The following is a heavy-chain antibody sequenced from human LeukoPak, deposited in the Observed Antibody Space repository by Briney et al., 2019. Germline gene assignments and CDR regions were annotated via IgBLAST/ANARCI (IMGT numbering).Heavy chain of an antibody. J-gene: IGHJ5*02. D-gene: IGHD2-2*01. CDR3: AKSLPASVDCFDP. CDR2: ISSDSRFI. Sequence: GGSLRLSCAASGFTIGSYSMNWVRQAPGKGLEWVSSISSDSRFIYYPDSLEGRFTVSRDNAKNSLFLQMNGLRAEDTAVYYCAKSLPASVDCFDPWGQGTLVTVSS. CDR1: GFTIGSYS. V-gene: IGHV3-21*01.